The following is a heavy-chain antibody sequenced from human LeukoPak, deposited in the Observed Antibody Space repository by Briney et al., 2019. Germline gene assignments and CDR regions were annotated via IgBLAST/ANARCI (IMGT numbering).Heavy chain of an antibody. CDR2: IIPIFGTG. J-gene: IGHJ1*01. V-gene: IGHV1-69*13. D-gene: IGHD6-19*01. CDR1: GGTFSNYA. CDR3: ARILSSSWYEYFHH. Sequence: SVKVSCKASGGTFSNYAISWVRQAAGQGLEWMGAIIPIFGTGNYAQKFQGRVTITADESTSTAYMELSSLRSEDTAVYYCARILSSSWYEYFHHWGQGTLVNVSS.